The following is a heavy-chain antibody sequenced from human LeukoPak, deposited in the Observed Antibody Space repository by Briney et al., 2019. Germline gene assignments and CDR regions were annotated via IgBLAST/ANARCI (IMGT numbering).Heavy chain of an antibody. CDR2: IYYSGST. CDR3: ARGRGTVTTVAYYYYYMDV. V-gene: IGHV4-39*07. D-gene: IGHD4-17*01. Sequence: PSETLSLTCTVSGGSISRSSYYWGWIRQPPGKGLEWIGNIYYSGSTYYNPSLKSRVTISVDTSKNQFSLKLSSVTAADTAVYYCARGRGTVTTVAYYYYYMDVWGRGTTVTVSS. J-gene: IGHJ6*03. CDR1: GGSISRSSYY.